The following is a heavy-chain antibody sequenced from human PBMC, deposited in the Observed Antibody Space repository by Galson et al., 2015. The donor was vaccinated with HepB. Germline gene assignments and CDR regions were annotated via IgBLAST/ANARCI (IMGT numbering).Heavy chain of an antibody. V-gene: IGHV3-23*01. CDR1: GFTLSSDT. J-gene: IGHJ4*02. CDR2: IGSTGNT. D-gene: IGHD3-3*01. CDR3: VSVRLRAGVASDY. Sequence: SLRLSCAGSGFTLSSDTMTWVRQAPGKGLEWVSSIGSTGNTYYADSERGRFTVSRDDSKNTLFLQMNSLRAEDSARYYCVSVRLRAGVASDYWGPVTLVTVSS.